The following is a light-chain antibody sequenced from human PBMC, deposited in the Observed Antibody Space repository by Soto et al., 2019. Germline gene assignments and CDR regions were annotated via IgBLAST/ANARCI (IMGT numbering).Light chain of an antibody. V-gene: IGKV3-15*01. J-gene: IGKJ4*01. CDR1: RSISNN. CDR2: GAS. CDR3: QQYNVWPPRT. Sequence: ILMTQSPATLSASPGERVTLSCRASRSISNNVAWYQHKPGQPPKLLLYGASPRATGIPARFSASGSGTEFIIPISSLQSEDFAVYFCQQYNVWPPRTFGGGSKVEF.